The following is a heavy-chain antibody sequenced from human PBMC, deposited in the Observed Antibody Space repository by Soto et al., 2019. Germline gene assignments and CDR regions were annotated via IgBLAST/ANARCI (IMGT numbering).Heavy chain of an antibody. CDR3: ARDSVYSYGEYYFDY. D-gene: IGHD5-18*01. CDR2: ISGSGGST. V-gene: IGHV3-23*01. CDR1: GFTFSSSA. J-gene: IGHJ4*02. Sequence: GGSLSLSCAASGFTFSSSAMSWVRQAPGKGLEWVSAISGSGGSTYYADSVKGRFTISRDNSKNTLYLQMNSLRAEDTAVYYCARDSVYSYGEYYFDYWGQGTLVTVSS.